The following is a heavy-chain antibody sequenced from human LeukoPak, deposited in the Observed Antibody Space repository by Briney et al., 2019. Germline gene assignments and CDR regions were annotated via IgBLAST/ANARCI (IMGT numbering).Heavy chain of an antibody. J-gene: IGHJ4*02. CDR3: ATGVATAFTY. CDR1: GYTFTDYH. D-gene: IGHD5-12*01. Sequence: GASVKVSCKASGYTFTDYHIHWVRQAPGQGLEWMAWINPNSGDRYSAPKFQGRVTMTRDTSISTASMELSWLTSDDTAVYYCATGVATAFTYWGQGTLVTVSS. CDR2: INPNSGDR. V-gene: IGHV1-2*02.